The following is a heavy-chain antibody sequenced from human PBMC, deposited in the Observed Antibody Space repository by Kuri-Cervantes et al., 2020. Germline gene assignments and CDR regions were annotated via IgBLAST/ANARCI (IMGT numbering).Heavy chain of an antibody. V-gene: IGHV4-30-4*01. J-gene: IGHJ4*02. Sequence: SETLSLTGTVSGGSISSGDYYWSWIRQPPGKGLEWIGYIYYSGSTYYNPSLKSRVTISVDTSKNQFSLKLSSVSAADTAVYYCARGGHYYGSGSYYFDYWGQGTLVTVSS. CDR2: IYYSGST. CDR3: ARGGHYYGSGSYYFDY. D-gene: IGHD3-10*01. CDR1: GGSISSGDYY.